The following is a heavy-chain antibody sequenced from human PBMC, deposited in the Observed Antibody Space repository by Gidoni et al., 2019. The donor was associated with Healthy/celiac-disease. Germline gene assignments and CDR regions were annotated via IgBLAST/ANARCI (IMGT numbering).Heavy chain of an antibody. CDR2: INTNTGNP. D-gene: IGHD6-19*01. J-gene: IGHJ6*02. V-gene: IGHV7-4-1*01. CDR1: GYTFTSYA. Sequence: QVQLVQSGSELKKPAASVKVASRASGYTFTSYAMNWVRQATGQGLEWMGWINTNTGNPTYAQGFTGRFVFSLDTSVSTEYLQICSLKAEDTAVYYWARGSSGWHYYYYGMDVWGQGTTVTVSS. CDR3: ARGSSGWHYYYYGMDV.